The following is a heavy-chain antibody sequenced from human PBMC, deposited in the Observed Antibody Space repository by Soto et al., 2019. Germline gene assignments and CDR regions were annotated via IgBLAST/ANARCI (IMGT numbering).Heavy chain of an antibody. CDR1: GGSFSGYY. Sequence: PSETLSLTCAVYGGSFSGYYWSWIRQPPGKGLEWIGEINHSGSTNYNPSLKSRVTISVDTSKNQFSLKLSSVTAADTAVYYCARAFRVTMIVVVITSSWLDPWGQGTLVTVSS. J-gene: IGHJ5*02. CDR3: ARAFRVTMIVVVITSSWLDP. D-gene: IGHD3-22*01. CDR2: INHSGST. V-gene: IGHV4-34*01.